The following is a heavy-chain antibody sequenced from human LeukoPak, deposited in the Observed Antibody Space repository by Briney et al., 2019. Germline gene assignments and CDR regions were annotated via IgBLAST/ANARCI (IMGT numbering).Heavy chain of an antibody. CDR3: ARDGTGGATAGFDS. Sequence: GASVKVSCRASGYTFFNYGISWVRQAPEQGLEWMGWISAYNGDTTYAPKFQGRVSMTTDTSTNTAFMELGSLTSYDTAVYYCARDGTGGATAGFDSWGQGTLVTVSS. V-gene: IGHV1-18*01. CDR1: GYTFFNYG. D-gene: IGHD1-26*01. CDR2: ISAYNGDT. J-gene: IGHJ4*02.